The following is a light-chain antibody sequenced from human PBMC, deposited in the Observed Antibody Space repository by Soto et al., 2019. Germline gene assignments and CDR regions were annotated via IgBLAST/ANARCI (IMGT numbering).Light chain of an antibody. CDR1: SSDIGGYNY. Sequence: QSALTQPASVSGSPGQSITISCTGTSSDIGGYNYVSWYQQHPGKTPKLMIYEVSNRPSGVSNRFSGSKSGNTASLTISGLQAEDEADYYCSSYTVSSTLGVVFGGGTKLTVL. V-gene: IGLV2-14*01. J-gene: IGLJ2*01. CDR2: EVS. CDR3: SSYTVSSTLGVV.